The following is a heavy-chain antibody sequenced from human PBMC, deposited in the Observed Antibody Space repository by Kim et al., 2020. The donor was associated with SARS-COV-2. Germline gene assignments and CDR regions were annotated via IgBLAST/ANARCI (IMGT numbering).Heavy chain of an antibody. D-gene: IGHD6-13*01. J-gene: IGHJ3*02. CDR3: AREGAATEDAFDI. Sequence: GGSLRLSCAASGFTFSSYAMHWVRQAPGKGLEWVAVISYDGSNKYYADSVKGRFTISRDNSKNTLYLQMNSLRAEDTAVYYCAREGAATEDAFDIWGQGT. V-gene: IGHV3-30-3*01. CDR2: ISYDGSNK. CDR1: GFTFSSYA.